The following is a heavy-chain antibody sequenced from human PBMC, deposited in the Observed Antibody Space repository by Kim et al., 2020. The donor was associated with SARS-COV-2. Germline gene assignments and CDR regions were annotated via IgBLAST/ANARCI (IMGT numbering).Heavy chain of an antibody. V-gene: IGHV3-11*01. CDR1: GFTFSDYY. CDR2: ISSSGSTI. D-gene: IGHD6-13*01. J-gene: IGHJ5*02. Sequence: GGSLRLSCAASGFTFSDYYMSWIRQAPGKGLEWVSYISSSGSTIYYADSVKGRFTISRDNAKNSLYLQMNSLRAEDTAVYYCARDPSSSWYHWFDPWGQGTLVTVSS. CDR3: ARDPSSSWYHWFDP.